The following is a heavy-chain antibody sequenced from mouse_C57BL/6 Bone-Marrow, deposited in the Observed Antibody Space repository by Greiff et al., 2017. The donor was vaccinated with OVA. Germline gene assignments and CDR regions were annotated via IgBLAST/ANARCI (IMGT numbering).Heavy chain of an antibody. Sequence: EVKLMESGGGLVQPGGSLKLSCAASGFTFSDYYMYWVRQTPEKRLEWVAYISNGGGSTYYPDTVKGRFTISRDNAKNTLYLQMSRLKSEDTAMYYCATPGDYFDVWGTGTTVTVSS. V-gene: IGHV5-12*01. CDR3: ATPGDYFDV. D-gene: IGHD4-1*01. CDR1: GFTFSDYY. J-gene: IGHJ1*03. CDR2: ISNGGGST.